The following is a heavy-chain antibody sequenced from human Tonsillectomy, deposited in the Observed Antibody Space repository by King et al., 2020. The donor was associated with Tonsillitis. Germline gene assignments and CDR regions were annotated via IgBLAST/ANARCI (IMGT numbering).Heavy chain of an antibody. Sequence: LQLVQSGAEVKKPGASVKVSCKASGYTFANYGISWVRQAPGQGLEWMGWIYGYNGDTTYAHKVQGRVTMTADTSTKTAYMELRSLRSDDTAGYYWVRDEGVLVAGDHSEYCYMDVWGGGTTVTVSS. J-gene: IGHJ6*03. CDR1: GYTFANYG. CDR3: VRDEGVLVAGDHSEYCYMDV. V-gene: IGHV1-18*01. CDR2: IYGYNGDT. D-gene: IGHD2-15*01.